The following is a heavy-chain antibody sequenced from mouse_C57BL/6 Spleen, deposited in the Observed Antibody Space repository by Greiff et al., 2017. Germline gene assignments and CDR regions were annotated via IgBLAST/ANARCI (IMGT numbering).Heavy chain of an antibody. CDR2: INPSTGGN. CDR3: ARTAAQARWFAY. D-gene: IGHD3-2*02. V-gene: IGHV1-42*01. Sequence: EVQLKQSGPELVKPGASVKISCKASGYSFTGYYMNWVKQSPEKSLEWIGEINPSTGGNTYNQKIKAKATLPVDKSSSTASMQLKSLTSEDSAVYYCARTAAQARWFAYWGQGTLVTVSA. CDR1: GYSFTGYY. J-gene: IGHJ3*01.